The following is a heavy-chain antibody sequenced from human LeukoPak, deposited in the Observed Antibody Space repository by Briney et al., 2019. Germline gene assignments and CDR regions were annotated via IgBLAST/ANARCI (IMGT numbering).Heavy chain of an antibody. D-gene: IGHD3-3*01. CDR1: GGTFSSYA. Sequence: ASVKVSCKASGGTFSSYAISWVRQAPGQGLERMGRIIPIFGTANYAQKFQGRVTITTDESTSTAYMELSSLRSEDTAVYYCARDSPQGYDFWSGYYGYWGQGTLVTVSS. V-gene: IGHV1-69*05. J-gene: IGHJ4*02. CDR2: IIPIFGTA. CDR3: ARDSPQGYDFWSGYYGY.